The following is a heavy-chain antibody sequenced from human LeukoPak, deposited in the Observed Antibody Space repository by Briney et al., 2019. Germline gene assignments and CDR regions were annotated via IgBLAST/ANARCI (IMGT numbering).Heavy chain of an antibody. CDR2: ISTSGST. V-gene: IGHV4-4*07. J-gene: IGHJ4*02. CDR1: GDSVSPYH. D-gene: IGHD1-26*01. Sequence: PSDPLSLTCTLSGDSVSPYHWSWLRQSAGRGREWIGHISTSGSTTYNPSLKSRVSMSVDTSKNQFSLKLSSVTAADTAVYYCAREAAVVEATIIWGQGALVTVSS. CDR3: AREAAVVEATII.